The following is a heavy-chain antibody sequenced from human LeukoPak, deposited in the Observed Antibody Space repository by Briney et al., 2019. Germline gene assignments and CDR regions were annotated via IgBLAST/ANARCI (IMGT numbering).Heavy chain of an antibody. V-gene: IGHV1-2*02. D-gene: IGHD3-3*01. Sequence: ASVKVSCKASGYTFTGYYMHWVRQAPGQGLEWMGWINPNSGGTNYAQKFQGRVTMTRDTSISTAYMELSRLRSDDTAVYYCARDLGGLTIFGVVTPEYNWFDPWGQGTLVTVSS. CDR1: GYTFTGYY. J-gene: IGHJ5*02. CDR2: INPNSGGT. CDR3: ARDLGGLTIFGVVTPEYNWFDP.